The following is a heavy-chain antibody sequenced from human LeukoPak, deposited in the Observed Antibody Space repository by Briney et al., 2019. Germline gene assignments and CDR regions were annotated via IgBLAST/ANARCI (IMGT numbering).Heavy chain of an antibody. J-gene: IGHJ4*02. CDR2: ISYDGSNK. CDR3: ARGHSGSYSTDY. Sequence: GGSLRLSCAASGFTFSSYWMSWVRQAPGKGLEWVAVISYDGSNKYYADSVKGRFTISRDNSKNTLYLQMNSLRAEDTAVYYCARGHSGSYSTDYWGQGALVTVSS. CDR1: GFTFSSYW. V-gene: IGHV3-30-3*01. D-gene: IGHD1-26*01.